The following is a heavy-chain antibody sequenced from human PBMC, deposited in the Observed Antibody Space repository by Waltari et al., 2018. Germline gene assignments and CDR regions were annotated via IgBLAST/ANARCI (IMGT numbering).Heavy chain of an antibody. CDR3: ATARDFWSGYYTGIYDAFDI. D-gene: IGHD3-3*01. Sequence: EVQLVESGGGLVQPGGSLRLSCAASGFPFSSYAMSWVRQAPGKGLEWVSAISGSGGSTYYADSVKGRFTISRDNSKNTLYLQMNSLRAEDTAVYYCATARDFWSGYYTGIYDAFDIWGQGTMVTVSS. CDR1: GFPFSSYA. CDR2: ISGSGGST. J-gene: IGHJ3*02. V-gene: IGHV3-23*04.